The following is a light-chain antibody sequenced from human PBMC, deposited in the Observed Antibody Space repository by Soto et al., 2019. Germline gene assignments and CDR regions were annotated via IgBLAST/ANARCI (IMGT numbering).Light chain of an antibody. CDR1: QNISNY. CDR3: QHRFNTPLT. Sequence: DIQMTQSPSSLSASVGDRVTITCRASQNISNYLNWYQQKPGKAPKVLIYAASSLQSGVPSRFSGSGSGTDFTLTISSLQPEDFASYFCQHRFNTPLTFGGGTKVEI. V-gene: IGKV1-39*01. CDR2: AAS. J-gene: IGKJ4*01.